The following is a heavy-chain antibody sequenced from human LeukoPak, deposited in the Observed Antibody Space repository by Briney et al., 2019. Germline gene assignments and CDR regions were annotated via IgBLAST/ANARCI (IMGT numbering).Heavy chain of an antibody. J-gene: IGHJ4*02. D-gene: IGHD2-2*01. Sequence: GGSLRLSCAASGFTFSSYAMSWVRQAPGKGLEWVSAISGSGGSTYYADSVKGRFTISRDNSKNMLYLQMNSLRPEDTAVYYCAKSGCSFPSCYLNSWGQGTLVIVSS. CDR3: AKSGCSFPSCYLNS. V-gene: IGHV3-23*01. CDR1: GFTFSSYA. CDR2: ISGSGGST.